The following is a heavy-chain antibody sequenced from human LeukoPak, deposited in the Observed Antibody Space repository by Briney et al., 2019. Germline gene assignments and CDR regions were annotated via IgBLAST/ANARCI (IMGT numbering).Heavy chain of an antibody. J-gene: IGHJ6*03. CDR2: IDNDGHGI. CDR3: ATGVGWVPSFGVVTHIDV. V-gene: IGHV3-74*03. D-gene: IGHD3-3*01. CDR1: GFTFSGYW. Sequence: GGSLRLSCAASGFTFSGYWMHWVRQGPEKGLELVSRIDNDGHGILYADSVKGRFPTSRDTAKSTLYLQMNSLRFEDTAVYYCATGVGWVPSFGVVTHIDVWGKGTTVTVSS.